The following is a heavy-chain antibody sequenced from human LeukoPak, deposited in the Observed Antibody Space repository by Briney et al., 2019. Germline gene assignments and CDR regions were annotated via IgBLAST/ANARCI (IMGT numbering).Heavy chain of an antibody. Sequence: SVKVSCKTSGGTFNNSAISWVRQAPGQGLEWLGGIMPLFGTAGYAQKFRGRVTITKDESTRTVYLELTSLTSDDTAVYYCARAYPGIAAAGTPRGGFDPWGQGTLVTVSS. J-gene: IGHJ5*02. CDR3: ARAYPGIAAAGTPRGGFDP. CDR2: IMPLFGTA. CDR1: GGTFNNSA. D-gene: IGHD6-13*01. V-gene: IGHV1-69*05.